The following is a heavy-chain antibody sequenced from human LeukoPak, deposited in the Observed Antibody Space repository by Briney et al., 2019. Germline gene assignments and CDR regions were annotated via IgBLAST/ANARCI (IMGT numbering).Heavy chain of an antibody. Sequence: ASVKVSCKASGYDFTGYYVHWVRQAPGHGFEWMGWVSPRNGGTHYAQNFQGRVTITGDTSITTAYMELDSLTSDDTAVYYCVTGFQYGLWGVPYFYYMHAWGKGTTVTVSS. V-gene: IGHV1-2*02. CDR2: VSPRNGGT. D-gene: IGHD3-10*01. CDR3: VTGFQYGLWGVPYFYYMHA. CDR1: GYDFTGYY. J-gene: IGHJ6*03.